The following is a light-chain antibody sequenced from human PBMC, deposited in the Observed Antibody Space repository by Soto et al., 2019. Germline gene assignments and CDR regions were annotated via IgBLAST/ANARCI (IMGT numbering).Light chain of an antibody. Sequence: DIQMTQSPSTLSASVGDRVTITCRASQSMSTWLAWYQQKPGKAPKLLIYKASTLENGVPSRFSGSGSGTECTLTISSLQPDDFATYYCQRYDGYFGYTFGQGTKLEIK. CDR2: KAS. CDR1: QSMSTW. V-gene: IGKV1-5*03. CDR3: QRYDGYFGYT. J-gene: IGKJ2*01.